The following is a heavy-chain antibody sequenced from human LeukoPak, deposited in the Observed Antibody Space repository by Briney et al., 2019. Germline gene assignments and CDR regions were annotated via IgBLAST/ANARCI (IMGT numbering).Heavy chain of an antibody. V-gene: IGHV3-23*01. J-gene: IGHJ4*02. D-gene: IGHD3-22*01. CDR1: GFTFSSYA. Sequence: QAGGSLRLSCAASGFTFSSYAMSWVRQAPGKGREWVSAISGSGGSTYYADSVKGRFTISRDNSKNTLYLQMNSLRAEDTAVYYCAKDVPNYYDSSGYDYWGQGTLVTVSS. CDR3: AKDVPNYYDSSGYDY. CDR2: ISGSGGST.